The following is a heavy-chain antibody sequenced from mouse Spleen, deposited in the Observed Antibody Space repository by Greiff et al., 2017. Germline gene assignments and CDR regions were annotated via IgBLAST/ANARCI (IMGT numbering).Heavy chain of an antibody. V-gene: IGHV1-15*01. CDR3: TRQEFITTVVAPFDY. CDR2: IDPETGGT. J-gene: IGHJ2*01. CDR1: GYTFTDYE. Sequence: QVQLKESGAELVRPGASVTLSCKASGYTFTDYEMHWVKQTPVHGLEWIGAIDPETGGTAYNQKFKGKATLTADKSSSTAYMELRSLTSEDSAVYYCTRQEFITTVVAPFDYWGQGTTLTVSS. D-gene: IGHD1-1*01.